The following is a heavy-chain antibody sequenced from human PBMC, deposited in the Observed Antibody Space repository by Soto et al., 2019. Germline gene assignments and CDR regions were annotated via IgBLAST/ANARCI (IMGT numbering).Heavy chain of an antibody. CDR3: VTTGEDY. V-gene: IGHV3-7*05. D-gene: IGHD3-16*01. CDR1: GFTCGSYW. Sequence: EVQLVESGGGLVQPGGSLTLSCAASGFTCGSYWMGWVRQAPGKGLEWLATINQDGSEKYYMDSVKGRFTISRDNAKKSLYLQMNSLRVEDTAVYYCVTTGEDYGGQGNLVTVSS. CDR2: INQDGSEK. J-gene: IGHJ4*02.